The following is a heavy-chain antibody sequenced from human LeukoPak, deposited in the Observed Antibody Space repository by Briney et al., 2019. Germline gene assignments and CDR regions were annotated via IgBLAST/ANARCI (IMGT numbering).Heavy chain of an antibody. CDR3: ASHIVVVPAALYYYYGMDV. Sequence: ASVKVSCKASGGTLSSYAISWVRQAPGQGLEWMGRIIPIFGIANYAQKFQGRVTITADKSTSTAYMELSSLRSEDTAVYYCASHIVVVPAALYYYYGMDVWGQGTTVTVSS. J-gene: IGHJ6*02. D-gene: IGHD2-2*01. CDR1: GGTLSSYA. CDR2: IIPIFGIA. V-gene: IGHV1-69*04.